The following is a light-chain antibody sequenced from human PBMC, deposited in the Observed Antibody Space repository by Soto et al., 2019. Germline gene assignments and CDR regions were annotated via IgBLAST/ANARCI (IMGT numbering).Light chain of an antibody. J-gene: IGLJ3*02. CDR3: CSYAGSYTWV. V-gene: IGLV2-11*01. CDR2: DVS. Sequence: QSALTQPRSVSGSPGQSVTISCTGTSSDVGGYNYVSWYQQHPGKAPKLMIDDVSKRPSGVPDRFSGSKSGNTASLTSSGLQSEDAADYYCCSYAGSYTWVLGGGTKLTVL. CDR1: SSDVGGYNY.